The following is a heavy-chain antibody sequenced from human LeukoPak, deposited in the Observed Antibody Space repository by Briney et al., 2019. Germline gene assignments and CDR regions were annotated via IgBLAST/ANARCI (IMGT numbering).Heavy chain of an antibody. V-gene: IGHV3-74*01. D-gene: IGHD2-21*02. Sequence: PGGSLRLSCAASGFTFSNDWMHWVRQAPGKGRVCVARILGDGSVTSYADSAKGRFTVSRDNAKNTLYLQMNSLRVEDTAVFYCANYAMVTAGGYWGQGTLVTVSS. CDR3: ANYAMVTAGGY. J-gene: IGHJ4*02. CDR1: GFTFSNDW. CDR2: ILGDGSVT.